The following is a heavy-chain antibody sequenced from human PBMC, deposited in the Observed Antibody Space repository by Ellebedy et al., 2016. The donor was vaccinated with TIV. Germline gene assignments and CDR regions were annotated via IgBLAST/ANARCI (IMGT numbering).Heavy chain of an antibody. CDR1: GFTFSDYW. Sequence: GESLKISXAASGFTFSDYWMSWVRQAPGKGLEWVANIKQDGSETHYVDSVKGRFTISRDNARNSLYLQMNSLRDEDTAVYYCARRYFDAWGQGTLVTVSS. J-gene: IGHJ4*02. D-gene: IGHD3-9*01. V-gene: IGHV3-7*03. CDR3: ARRYFDA. CDR2: IKQDGSET.